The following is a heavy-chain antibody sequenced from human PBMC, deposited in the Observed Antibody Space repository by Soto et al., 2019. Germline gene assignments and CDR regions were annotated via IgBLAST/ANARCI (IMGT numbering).Heavy chain of an antibody. CDR3: AREVFLTMFGVVTGRWFDP. CDR2: INAGNGNT. Sequence: QVQLVQSGAEVKKPGASVKVSCKASGYTFTSYAMHWVRQAPGQRLEWMGWINAGNGNTKYSQKFQGRVTITRDTAASKAYMELSSLRSEDKAVYYCAREVFLTMFGVVTGRWFDPWGQGTLVTVSS. J-gene: IGHJ5*02. CDR1: GYTFTSYA. D-gene: IGHD3-3*01. V-gene: IGHV1-3*01.